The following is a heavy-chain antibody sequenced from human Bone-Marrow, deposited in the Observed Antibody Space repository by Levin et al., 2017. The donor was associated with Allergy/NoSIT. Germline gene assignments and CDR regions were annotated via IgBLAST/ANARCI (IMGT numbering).Heavy chain of an antibody. CDR3: ARESPPLRIFDY. CDR1: GFTFSSYA. J-gene: IGHJ4*02. D-gene: IGHD2/OR15-2a*01. V-gene: IGHV3-30-3*01. CDR2: ISYDGSNK. Sequence: AGGSLRLSCAASGFTFSSYAMHWVRQAPGKGLEWVAVISYDGSNKYYADSVKGRFTISRDNSKNTLYLQMNSLRAEDTAVYYCARESPPLRIFDYWGQGTLVTVSS.